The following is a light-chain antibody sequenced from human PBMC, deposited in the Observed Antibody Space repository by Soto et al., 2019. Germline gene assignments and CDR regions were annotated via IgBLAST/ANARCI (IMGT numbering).Light chain of an antibody. CDR2: AAS. V-gene: IGKV1-12*01. Sequence: DIQMTQSPSSVSASVGDRVTITCRARQGITSWLAWYQQKPGRAPQLLIYAASSLQSGVPSRFSGSGSGRDFTLTISSLQPEDFATYFCQQTSSFPLTFGGGTKVEIK. CDR1: QGITSW. CDR3: QQTSSFPLT. J-gene: IGKJ4*01.